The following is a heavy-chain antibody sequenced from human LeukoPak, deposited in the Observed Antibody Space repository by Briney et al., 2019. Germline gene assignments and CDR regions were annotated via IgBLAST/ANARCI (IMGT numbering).Heavy chain of an antibody. CDR3: ARDSAMGATSFDY. D-gene: IGHD1-26*01. CDR2: INHSGST. CDR1: GGSFSGYY. Sequence: SETLSLTCAVYGGSFSGYYWSWIRQPPGKGLEWIGEINHSGSTNYNPSLKSRVTISVDTSKNQFSLKLSSVTAADTAVYYCARDSAMGATSFDYWGQGTLVTVSS. J-gene: IGHJ4*02. V-gene: IGHV4-34*01.